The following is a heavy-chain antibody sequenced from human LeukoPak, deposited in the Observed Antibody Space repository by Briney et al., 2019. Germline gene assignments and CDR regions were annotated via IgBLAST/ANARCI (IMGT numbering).Heavy chain of an antibody. Sequence: SDTLSLTCAVSSYSISSGYYWGWIRQPPGEWPEWVASMYHSGSTYYNPSLKDRVTISVDTSKNHFSLNVSSVTAADTAVYYCARSWNYGRAAEAFDIWGQGTMVTVSS. CDR2: MYHSGST. D-gene: IGHD1-7*01. CDR1: SYSISSGYY. CDR3: ARSWNYGRAAEAFDI. V-gene: IGHV4-38-2*01. J-gene: IGHJ3*02.